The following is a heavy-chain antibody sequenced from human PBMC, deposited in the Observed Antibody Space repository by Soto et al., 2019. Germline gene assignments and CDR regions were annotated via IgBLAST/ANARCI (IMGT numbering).Heavy chain of an antibody. D-gene: IGHD6-13*01. CDR3: ARDGIAAAGTMDYYNYYGMDV. CDR2: ISAYNGNT. V-gene: IGHV1-18*01. CDR1: GYRFTSYG. Sequence: QGQLVQSGAEVKKPGASVKVSCKTSGYRFTSYGISWVRQAPGQGLEWMAWISAYNGNTDYAQKLQGRVTMTTDTSTSTVNMELRSLRFDDTAVYYCARDGIAAAGTMDYYNYYGMDVWGQGTTVTVSS. J-gene: IGHJ6*02.